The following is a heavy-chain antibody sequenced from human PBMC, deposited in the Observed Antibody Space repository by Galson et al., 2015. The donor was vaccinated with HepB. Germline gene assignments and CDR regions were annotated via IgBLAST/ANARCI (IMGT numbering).Heavy chain of an antibody. D-gene: IGHD6-19*01. CDR2: INPNSGGT. J-gene: IGHJ5*02. CDR3: ARIPTIPVAFTNWFDP. CDR1: GYTFTGYY. Sequence: SVKVSCKASGYTFTGYYLHWVRQAPGQGLEWMGWINPNSGGTSYAQKFQGRVTMTRDTSISTAYMELSRLRSDDTAVYYCARIPTIPVAFTNWFDPWGQGTLVTVSS. V-gene: IGHV1-2*02.